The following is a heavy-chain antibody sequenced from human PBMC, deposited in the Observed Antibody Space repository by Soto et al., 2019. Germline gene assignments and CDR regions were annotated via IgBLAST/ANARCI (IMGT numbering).Heavy chain of an antibody. V-gene: IGHV1-18*01. D-gene: IGHD2-2*02. CDR3: ARVKVPAAILGAFDL. CDR1: GYTFSTYG. Sequence: QAQLVQSGGEMKKPGASVKVSCKASGYTFSTYGITWVRQAPGQGLDWMGWINPLKGDTKSAANFQDRVTMTTDTSTRTAYMELRSLRSDDTAVYYCARVKVPAAILGAFDLWGQGTLVTVSS. J-gene: IGHJ3*01. CDR2: INPLKGDT.